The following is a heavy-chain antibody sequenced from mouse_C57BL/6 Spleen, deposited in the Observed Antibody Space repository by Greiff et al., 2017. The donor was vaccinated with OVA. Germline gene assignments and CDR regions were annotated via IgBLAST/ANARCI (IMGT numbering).Heavy chain of an antibody. D-gene: IGHD1-1*01. V-gene: IGHV1-69*01. CDR1: GYTFTSYW. Sequence: QVHVKQPGAELVMPGASVKLSCKASGYTFTSYWMHWVKQRPGQGLEWIGEIDPSDSYTNYNQKFKGKSTLTVDKSSSTAYMQLSSLTSEDSAVYYCARKEWIDYYGSSYFDDWGQGTTLTVSS. CDR2: IDPSDSYT. J-gene: IGHJ2*01. CDR3: ARKEWIDYYGSSYFDD.